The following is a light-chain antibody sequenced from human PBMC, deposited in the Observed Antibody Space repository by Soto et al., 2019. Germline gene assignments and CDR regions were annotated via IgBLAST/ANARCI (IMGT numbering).Light chain of an antibody. CDR3: QHYNTYPWT. J-gene: IGKJ1*01. CDR2: KAS. CDR1: QSISSW. Sequence: DIQMTQSPSILSASVGDRVTITCRASQSISSWLAWYQQKPGKAPNLLIHKASHLESGVPSRFSGSGSGTEFTLTISSLPPGDFATYYCQHYNTYPWTFGQGTKVEIK. V-gene: IGKV1-5*03.